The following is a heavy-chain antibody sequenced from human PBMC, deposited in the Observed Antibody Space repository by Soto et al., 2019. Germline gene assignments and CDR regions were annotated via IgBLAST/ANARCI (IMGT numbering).Heavy chain of an antibody. D-gene: IGHD2-15*01. J-gene: IGHJ4*02. CDR3: FTRLTFTSQVDY. CDR2: ISGSGGST. V-gene: IGHV3-23*01. Sequence: RWVSQAPGKGLEWVSAISGSGGSTYYADSVKGRFTISRDNSKNTAYLQMDSLKTEDTAVYYCFTRLTFTSQVDYWGQGILVTVSS.